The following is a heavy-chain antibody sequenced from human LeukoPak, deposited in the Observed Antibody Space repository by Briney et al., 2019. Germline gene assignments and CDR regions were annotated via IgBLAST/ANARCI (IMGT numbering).Heavy chain of an antibody. CDR2: IYYSGST. D-gene: IGHD3-22*01. Sequence: SETLSLTCTVSGGSISSDYWSWIRQPPGKGLEWIGYIYYSGSTNYNPSLKSRVTISVDTSKNQFSLKLSSVTAAETAVYYCARGYGNYYDSSTPYYFDYWGQGTLVTVSS. J-gene: IGHJ4*02. CDR1: GGSISSDY. CDR3: ARGYGNYYDSSTPYYFDY. V-gene: IGHV4-59*01.